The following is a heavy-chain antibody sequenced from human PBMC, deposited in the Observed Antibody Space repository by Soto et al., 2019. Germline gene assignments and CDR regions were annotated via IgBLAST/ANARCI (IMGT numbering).Heavy chain of an antibody. CDR3: ARGGSSWSAEYYEH. CDR1: GYTFTSYY. D-gene: IGHD6-13*01. J-gene: IGHJ1*01. Sequence: ASVKVSCKASGYTFTSYYMHWVRQAPGQGLEWMGIINPSGGSTSYARKVQGRVTLTTDTSATTAYMELRGLRSDDTAVYYCARGGSSWSAEYYEHWGQGTLVTVSS. V-gene: IGHV1-46*01. CDR2: INPSGGST.